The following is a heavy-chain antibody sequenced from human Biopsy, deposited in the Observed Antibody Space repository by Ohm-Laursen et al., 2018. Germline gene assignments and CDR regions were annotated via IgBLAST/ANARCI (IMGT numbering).Heavy chain of an antibody. Sequence: SETLSLTCTVYNVSFSSFYWGWIRQPPGKGLAWIGSIFYRGSTPYKPSLKSRVYISVETSTNQLSMKLNSVTAADTAVYYCARDYDTSGYYFVSWGQGTLVTVSS. CDR2: IFYRGST. CDR3: ARDYDTSGYYFVS. V-gene: IGHV4-39*01. D-gene: IGHD3-22*01. J-gene: IGHJ4*02. CDR1: NVSFSSFY.